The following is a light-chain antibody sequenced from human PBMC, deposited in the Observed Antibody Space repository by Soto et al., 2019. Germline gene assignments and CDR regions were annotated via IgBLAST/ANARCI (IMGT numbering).Light chain of an antibody. CDR1: STDFVSYNR. V-gene: IGLV2-18*01. CDR2: EVS. J-gene: IGLJ1*01. CDR3: SLYTSENAYV. Sequence: QSALTQPPSVSGSPGQSVTISCTGTSTDFVSYNRVSWYQRPPGTAPKLMIYEVSKRPSGVPDRFSGSKSGNTASLTISGLQAADEADYYCSLYTSENAYVFGTGTKVTVL.